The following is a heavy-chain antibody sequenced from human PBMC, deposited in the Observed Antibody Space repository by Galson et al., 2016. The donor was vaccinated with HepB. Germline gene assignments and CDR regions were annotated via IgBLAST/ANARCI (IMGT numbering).Heavy chain of an antibody. CDR1: GFTFSTYN. CDR3: SRDLRNMERPDLTYYYGMDV. V-gene: IGHV3-21*01. D-gene: IGHD1-1*01. CDR2: ISGSGSYL. J-gene: IGHJ6*02. Sequence: SLRLSCAASGFTFSTYNMNWVRQTPGKGLEWVSSISGSGSYLYYADSVKGRFTISRDNANNSLYLHLSSLRAEDTAVYYCSRDLRNMERPDLTYYYGMDVWGQGTTVTVSS.